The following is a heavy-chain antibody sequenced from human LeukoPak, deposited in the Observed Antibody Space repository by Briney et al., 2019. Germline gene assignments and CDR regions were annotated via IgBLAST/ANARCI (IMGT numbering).Heavy chain of an antibody. CDR3: AREGLRGSYFDY. D-gene: IGHD4-23*01. CDR1: GFTFSSYA. J-gene: IGHJ4*02. Sequence: GGFLRLSCAASGFTFSSYAMHWVRQAPGKGLEWVAVISYDGSNKYYADSVKGRFTISRDNSKNTLYLQMNSLRAEDTAVYYCAREGLRGSYFDYWGQGTLVTVSS. V-gene: IGHV3-30-3*01. CDR2: ISYDGSNK.